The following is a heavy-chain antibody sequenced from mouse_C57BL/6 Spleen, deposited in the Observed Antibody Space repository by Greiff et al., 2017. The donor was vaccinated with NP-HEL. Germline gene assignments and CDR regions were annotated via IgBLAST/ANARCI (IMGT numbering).Heavy chain of an antibody. CDR2: INPSNGGT. J-gene: IGHJ2*01. V-gene: IGHV1-53*01. D-gene: IGHD1-1*01. CDR3: ARLDYYGSSYFDY. Sequence: QVHVKQPGTELVKPGASVKLSCKASGYTFTSYWMHWVKQRPGQGLEWIGNINPSNGGTNYNEKFKSKATLTVDKSSSTAYMQLSSLTSEDSAVYYCARLDYYGSSYFDYWGQGTTLTVSS. CDR1: GYTFTSYW.